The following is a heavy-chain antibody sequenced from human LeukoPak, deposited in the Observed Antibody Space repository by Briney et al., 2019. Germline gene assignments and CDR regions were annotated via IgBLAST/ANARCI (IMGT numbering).Heavy chain of an antibody. J-gene: IGHJ3*02. CDR3: AKDLSPETGDAFEI. CDR1: GFTFSSYA. V-gene: IGHV3-30*18. Sequence: PGRSLRLSCTASGFTFSSYAMHWVRQAPGKGLEWVAVISSDGSTTYYADSVKGRFTISRDNSKNTLYLQMNSLRAEDTAVYYCAKDLSPETGDAFEIWGQGTMVAVSS. D-gene: IGHD1-14*01. CDR2: ISSDGSTT.